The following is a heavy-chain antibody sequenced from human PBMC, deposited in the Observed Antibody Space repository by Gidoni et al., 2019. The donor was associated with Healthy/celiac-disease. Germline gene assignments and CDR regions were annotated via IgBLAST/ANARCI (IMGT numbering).Heavy chain of an antibody. V-gene: IGHV3-33*01. Sequence: QVQLVESGGGVVQPGRSLRLSCAASGFTFSSYGMHWVRQAPGKGLEWVAVIWYDGSNKYYADSVKGRFTISRDNSKNTLYLQMNSLRAEDTAVYYCARDPVEMATIWRTPQFYGMDVWGQGTTVTVSS. D-gene: IGHD5-12*01. J-gene: IGHJ6*02. CDR2: IWYDGSNK. CDR3: ARDPVEMATIWRTPQFYGMDV. CDR1: GFTFSSYG.